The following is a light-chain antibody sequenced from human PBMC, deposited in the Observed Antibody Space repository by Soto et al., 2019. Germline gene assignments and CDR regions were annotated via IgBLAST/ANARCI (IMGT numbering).Light chain of an antibody. CDR2: DNS. J-gene: IGLJ2*01. Sequence: QSVLTQPPSVSAAPRQKVIISCSGGSSNIGNNYVSWYQQLPGTAPKLLIYDNSKRPSGIPDRFSGSKSGTSATLGITGLQTGDEADYYCGTWDSSLSAGVFGGGTKVTVL. CDR3: GTWDSSLSAGV. V-gene: IGLV1-51*01. CDR1: SSNIGNNY.